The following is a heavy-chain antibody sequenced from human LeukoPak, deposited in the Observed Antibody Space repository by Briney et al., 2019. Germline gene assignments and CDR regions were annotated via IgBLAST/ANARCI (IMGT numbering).Heavy chain of an antibody. CDR3: GRGLYGSGRRSLMAH. D-gene: IGHD3-10*01. CDR1: GFPFHNYW. Sequence: GGSLRLSCVTSGFPFHNYWMTWVRQAPGRGLEWLANIDQDETEKNYVDSVKGRFTISRDNAEKSLYLRMTSLRVEDTAIYYCGRGLYGSGRRSLMAHWGPGTLVTVSS. V-gene: IGHV3-7*03. CDR2: IDQDETEK. J-gene: IGHJ4*02.